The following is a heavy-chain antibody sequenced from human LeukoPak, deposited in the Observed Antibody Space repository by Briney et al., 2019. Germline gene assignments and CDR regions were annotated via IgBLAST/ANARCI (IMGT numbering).Heavy chain of an antibody. Sequence: PGGSLRLSCAASGFTFSDYYMSWIRRAPGKGLEWVSYISSSGSTIYYADSVKGRFTISRDNAKNSLYLQMNSLRAEDTAVYYCARDLFYDSSGYYGYWGQGTLVTVSS. CDR2: ISSSGSTI. J-gene: IGHJ4*02. V-gene: IGHV3-11*01. CDR3: ARDLFYDSSGYYGY. CDR1: GFTFSDYY. D-gene: IGHD3-22*01.